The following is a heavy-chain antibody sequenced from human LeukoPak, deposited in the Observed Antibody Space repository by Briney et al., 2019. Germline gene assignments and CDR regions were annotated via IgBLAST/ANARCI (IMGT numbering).Heavy chain of an antibody. D-gene: IGHD4-17*01. CDR2: IYYSGTT. CDR3: ARNRRGDYGDRLRLYGMDV. J-gene: IGHJ6*02. V-gene: IGHV4-59*12. Sequence: PSETLSLTCTVSGGSISSYYWSWIRQPPGKGLEWIGYIYYSGTTNYNPSLKSRVTISVDTSKNQFSLKLSSVTAADTAVYYCARNRRGDYGDRLRLYGMDVWGQGTTVTVSS. CDR1: GGSISSYY.